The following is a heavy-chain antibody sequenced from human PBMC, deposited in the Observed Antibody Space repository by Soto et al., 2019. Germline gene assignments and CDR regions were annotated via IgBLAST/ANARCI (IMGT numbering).Heavy chain of an antibody. J-gene: IGHJ3*02. CDR1: GYPVTAYY. Sequence: QLHLVQSGAVVKKPGASVTVSCSASGYPVTAYYMHWVRQAPGRGLEWMGGINPATGAAKYTQTYQARVTMTRDTSTITVFMELSGLTSEDTAVFYCARGGGVGVAGSAAFDMWGQGTLVTVSS. CDR3: ARGGGVGVAGSAAFDM. V-gene: IGHV1-2*02. D-gene: IGHD3-3*01. CDR2: INPATGAA.